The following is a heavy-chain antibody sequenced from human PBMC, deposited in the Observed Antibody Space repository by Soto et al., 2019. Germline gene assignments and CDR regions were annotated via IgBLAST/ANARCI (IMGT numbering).Heavy chain of an antibody. CDR3: ARGSQGLGTGTTYS. Sequence: ASVKVSCKSSGGTFSSYAISWVRQAPGQGLEWMGGIIPIFGTANYAQKFQGRVTITADESTSTAYMELSSLRSEDTAVYYCARGSQGLGTGTTYSWGQGTMVTVYS. D-gene: IGHD1-7*01. CDR2: IIPIFGTA. V-gene: IGHV1-69*13. CDR1: GGTFSSYA. J-gene: IGHJ5*02.